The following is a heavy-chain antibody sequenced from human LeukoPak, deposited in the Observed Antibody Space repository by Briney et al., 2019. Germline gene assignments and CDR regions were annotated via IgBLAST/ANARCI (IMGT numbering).Heavy chain of an antibody. CDR1: GFSFSSYG. Sequence: GGSLRLSCAASGFSFSSYGMHWVRQAPGKGLEWVAFIRYDGSNKYYADSVKGRFTISRDNSKNTLYLQMNSLRAEDTAVYYCAKDIGYCSGGSCYYFDYWGQGTLVTVSS. J-gene: IGHJ4*02. CDR2: IRYDGSNK. CDR3: AKDIGYCSGGSCYYFDY. V-gene: IGHV3-30*02. D-gene: IGHD2-15*01.